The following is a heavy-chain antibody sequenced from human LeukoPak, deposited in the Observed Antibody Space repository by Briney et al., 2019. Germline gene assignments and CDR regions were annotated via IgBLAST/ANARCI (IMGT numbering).Heavy chain of an antibody. CDR1: GFTVSSNY. Sequence: GGSLRLSCAASGFTVSSNYMSWVRQAPGKGLEWVSVIYSGGNTYYADSVKGRFTISRDNSKNTLYLQMNSLRAEDTAVYYCAKDGGWDQNNWFDPWGQGTLVTVSS. CDR3: AKDGGWDQNNWFDP. CDR2: IYSGGNT. D-gene: IGHD6-19*01. V-gene: IGHV3-53*01. J-gene: IGHJ5*02.